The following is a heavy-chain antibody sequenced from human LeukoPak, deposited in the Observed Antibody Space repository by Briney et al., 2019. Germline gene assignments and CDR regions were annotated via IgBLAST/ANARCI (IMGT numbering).Heavy chain of an antibody. J-gene: IGHJ4*02. CDR1: GFTFSSYG. D-gene: IGHD3-22*01. V-gene: IGHV3-33*01. Sequence: GGSLRLSCVASGFTFSSYGMYWVRQAPGKGLEWVAVIWYDGSNKYYADSVKGRFTISRDNSKDTLYLQMSSVRVDDTAVYYCARDRGRYYDSRGFYWGYYFDSWGQGILVTVST. CDR3: ARDRGRYYDSRGFYWGYYFDS. CDR2: IWYDGSNK.